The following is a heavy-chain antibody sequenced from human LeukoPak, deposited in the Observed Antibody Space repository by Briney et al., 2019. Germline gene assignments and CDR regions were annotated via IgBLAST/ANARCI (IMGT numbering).Heavy chain of an antibody. J-gene: IGHJ4*02. D-gene: IGHD1-26*01. CDR3: ARHGTGYFDY. V-gene: IGHV4-59*08. CDR2: VYYSGST. CDR1: GXSFSTYY. Sequence: PSEPLSLTCTVSGXSFSTYYWSWIRQPPGKGLEWLGYVYYSGSTYYNPSLQSRVTISVDTSKNRFSLKLSSMTAADTAVYYCARHGTGYFDYWGQGTLVTVSS.